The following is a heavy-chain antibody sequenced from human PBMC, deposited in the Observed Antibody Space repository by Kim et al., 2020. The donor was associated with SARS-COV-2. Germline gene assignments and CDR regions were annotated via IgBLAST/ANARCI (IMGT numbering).Heavy chain of an antibody. Sequence: GGSLRLSCAASGFTFSSYWMSWVRQAPGKGLEWLANIKQDGSEKYYVDSVKGRFTISRDNAKNSLYLQMNSLRAEDTAVYYCAREGTGYYNYYYYYYGMDVWGQGTTVTVSS. CDR3: AREGTGYYNYYYYYYGMDV. D-gene: IGHD3-9*01. CDR1: GFTFSSYW. V-gene: IGHV3-7*03. CDR2: IKQDGSEK. J-gene: IGHJ6*02.